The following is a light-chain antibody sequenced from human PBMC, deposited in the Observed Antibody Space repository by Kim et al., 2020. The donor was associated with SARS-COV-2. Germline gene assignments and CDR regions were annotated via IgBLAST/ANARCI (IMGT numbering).Light chain of an antibody. Sequence: SLAPGERATLSCMASQSVSSYLAWYQQKPGQAPRLLIYDASNRATGIPARFSGSGSGTDLTLTISSLEPEDFAVYYCQQRSNWLTFGGGTKVDIK. J-gene: IGKJ4*01. CDR2: DAS. CDR3: QQRSNWLT. CDR1: QSVSSY. V-gene: IGKV3-11*01.